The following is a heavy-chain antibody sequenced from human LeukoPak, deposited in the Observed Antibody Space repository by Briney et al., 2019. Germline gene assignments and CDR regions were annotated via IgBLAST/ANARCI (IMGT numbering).Heavy chain of an antibody. CDR2: ISGSGGST. Sequence: GGSLRLSCAASGFTFSSYAMSWVRQAPGKGLEWVSAISGSGGSTYYADSGNGRFTIAIDNSKNPLYLQMNSLRAEDTAVYYCAKDAPVNIVVVPAANSWGQGPLVTVSS. D-gene: IGHD2-2*01. J-gene: IGHJ4*02. CDR3: AKDAPVNIVVVPAANS. V-gene: IGHV3-23*01. CDR1: GFTFSSYA.